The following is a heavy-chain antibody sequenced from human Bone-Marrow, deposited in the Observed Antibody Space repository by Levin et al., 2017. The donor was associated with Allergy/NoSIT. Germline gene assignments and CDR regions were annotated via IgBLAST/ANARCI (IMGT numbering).Heavy chain of an antibody. Sequence: GASVKVSCKASGYTFTDYYIHWIRQAPGQGLEWMGRINPDGGGTKFSQQFEGRVTLTRATSIRTVNMELSRMRSDDTAVYFCARDLVGVDAFDFWGQGTMVIVSS. CDR1: GYTFTDYY. CDR2: INPDGGGT. J-gene: IGHJ3*01. CDR3: ARDLVGVDAFDF. D-gene: IGHD1-26*01. V-gene: IGHV1-2*02.